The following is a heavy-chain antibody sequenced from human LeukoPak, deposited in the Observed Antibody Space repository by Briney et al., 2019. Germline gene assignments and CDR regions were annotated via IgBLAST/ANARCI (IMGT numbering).Heavy chain of an antibody. J-gene: IGHJ6*03. Sequence: PAASVKVSCKASGDTFTAHYLHWVRQAPGQGREWMAWINHNSGGTKYAEKFQGRVTVTRDTSTSTAYMELSRLRSDDTAVYYCARGTDYGDYGGTWFYYYYMDVWGEGTTVTVSS. CDR1: GDTFTAHY. CDR3: ARGTDYGDYGGTWFYYYYMDV. CDR2: INHNSGGT. D-gene: IGHD4-17*01. V-gene: IGHV1-2*02.